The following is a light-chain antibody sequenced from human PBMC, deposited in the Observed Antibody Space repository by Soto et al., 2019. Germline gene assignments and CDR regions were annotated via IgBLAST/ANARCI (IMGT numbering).Light chain of an antibody. CDR3: QQYGSSPYT. Sequence: EVVLTQSPGTLALSPGERATLSCRARQSVSSSHLARYQQKCGQAPRLLIYGASKRATGISDRFSGSGSGRDFSLTIGRLEPEDSAVYYCQQYGSSPYTFGQGTRLEIK. J-gene: IGKJ2*01. CDR2: GAS. CDR1: QSVSSSH. V-gene: IGKV3-20*01.